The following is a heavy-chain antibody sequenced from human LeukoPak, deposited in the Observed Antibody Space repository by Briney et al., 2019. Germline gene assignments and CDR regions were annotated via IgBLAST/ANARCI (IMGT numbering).Heavy chain of an antibody. D-gene: IGHD6-13*01. V-gene: IGHV4-39*07. CDR3: ARCAQDSRAAGTTPWRNYYYYYMDV. Sequence: PSETLSLTCTVSGGSISSSSYYWGWIRQPPGKGLEWIGSIYYSGSTNYNPSLKSRVTISVDTSKNQFSLKLSSVTAADTAVYYCARCAQDSRAAGTTPWRNYYYYYMDVWGKGTTVTVSS. CDR2: IYYSGST. CDR1: GGSISSSSYY. J-gene: IGHJ6*03.